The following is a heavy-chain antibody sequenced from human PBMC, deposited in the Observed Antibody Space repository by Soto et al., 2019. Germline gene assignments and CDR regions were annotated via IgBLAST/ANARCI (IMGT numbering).Heavy chain of an antibody. CDR2: ISGSGGST. V-gene: IGHV3-23*01. CDR3: ASFYSVSGGSPKRVYYGMDV. Sequence: GGSLRLSCAASGFTFSSYAMSWVRQAPGKGLEWVSAISGSGGSTYYADSVKGRFTISRDNSKNTLYLQMNSLRSEDTAVYYCASFYSVSGGSPKRVYYGMDVWGQGTTVTSP. J-gene: IGHJ6*02. D-gene: IGHD2-15*01. CDR1: GFTFSSYA.